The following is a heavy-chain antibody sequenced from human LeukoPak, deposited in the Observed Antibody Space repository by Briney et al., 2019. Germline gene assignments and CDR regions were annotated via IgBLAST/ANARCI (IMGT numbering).Heavy chain of an antibody. CDR1: GYTFTSYG. D-gene: IGHD2-2*01. J-gene: IGHJ3*02. CDR3: VLDCSSTSCSDAFDI. Sequence: SVKVSCKASGYTFTSYGISWVRQAPGQGLEWMGGIIPIFGTANYAQKFQGRVTITTDESTNTAYMELSSLRSEDTAVYYCVLDCSSTSCSDAFDIWGQGTMVTVSS. CDR2: IIPIFGTA. V-gene: IGHV1-69*05.